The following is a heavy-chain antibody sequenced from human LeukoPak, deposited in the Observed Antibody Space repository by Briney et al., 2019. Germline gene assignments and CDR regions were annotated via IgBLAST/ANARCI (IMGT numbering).Heavy chain of an antibody. CDR1: GYTFTSYY. V-gene: IGHV1-46*01. J-gene: IGHJ4*02. Sequence: GASVKVSCKASGYTFTSYYMHWVRQAPGQGLEWMGIINPSGGSTSYAQKFQGRVTMTRDTSTSTVYMELSSLRSEDTAVYYCASGGGLRFLEWLFPFDYWGQGTLVTVSS. CDR2: INPSGGST. CDR3: ASGGGLRFLEWLFPFDY. D-gene: IGHD3-3*01.